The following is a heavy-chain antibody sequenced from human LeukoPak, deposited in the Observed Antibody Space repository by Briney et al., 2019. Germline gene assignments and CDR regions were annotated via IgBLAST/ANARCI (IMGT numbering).Heavy chain of an antibody. Sequence: GGSLRLSCAASGFTFSSYSMNWVRQAPGKGLEWVSSISSSSSYIYYADSVKGRFTISRDNAKNSLYLQMNSLRAEDTAVYYCARGGVVTMVRGVFPGGPGYWGQGTLVTVSS. J-gene: IGHJ4*02. V-gene: IGHV3-21*04. CDR3: ARGGVVTMVRGVFPGGPGY. CDR2: ISSSSSYI. D-gene: IGHD3-10*01. CDR1: GFTFSSYS.